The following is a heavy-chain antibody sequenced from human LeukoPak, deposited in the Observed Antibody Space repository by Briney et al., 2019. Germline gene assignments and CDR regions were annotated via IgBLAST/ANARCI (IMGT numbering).Heavy chain of an antibody. J-gene: IGHJ3*02. CDR3: AKDGKTSVVDSGKRDAFDT. V-gene: IGHV3-23*01. Sequence: GGTLRLPCAVSGFTFSNYAMSWVRQAPGKGLEWVSVISGSGRTTYYADSMKRRFTISRDNSKNTLYLHMSSLRAEDTAVYYCAKDGKTSVVDSGKRDAFDTWGQGTMVTVSS. D-gene: IGHD4-23*01. CDR2: ISGSGRTT. CDR1: GFTFSNYA.